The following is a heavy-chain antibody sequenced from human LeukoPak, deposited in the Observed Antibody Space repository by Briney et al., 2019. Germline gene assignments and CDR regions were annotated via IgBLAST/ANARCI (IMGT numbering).Heavy chain of an antibody. V-gene: IGHV3-33*01. CDR3: ATDRNSGKYYDY. CDR1: GLRFRNYG. Sequence: GGSLRLSCVVSGLRFRNYGMHWVRQAPGKGLEWVAVIYYDGSNQYYADSVKGRFTVSRDNAKNTLYLQMDGLRAEDTAVYYCATDRNSGKYYDYWGQGTLVTVSS. CDR2: IYYDGSNQ. J-gene: IGHJ4*02. D-gene: IGHD1-26*01.